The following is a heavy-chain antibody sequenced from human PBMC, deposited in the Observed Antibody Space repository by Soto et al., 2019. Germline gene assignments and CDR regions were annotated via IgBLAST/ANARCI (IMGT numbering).Heavy chain of an antibody. J-gene: IGHJ4*02. CDR2: IFSSGGT. Sequence: PSETLSLTCTVSGGSINTFYWSWVRQPAGKGLEWIGRIFSSGGTSFNPSLGSRVAMSVDTSKNHFSLNLSSVTAADMAVYYCAREGSYSAYNFAHGIQLWSFDFWGQGALVTVSS. CDR1: GGSINTFY. CDR3: AREGSYSAYNFAHGIQLWSFDF. D-gene: IGHD5-12*01. V-gene: IGHV4-4*07.